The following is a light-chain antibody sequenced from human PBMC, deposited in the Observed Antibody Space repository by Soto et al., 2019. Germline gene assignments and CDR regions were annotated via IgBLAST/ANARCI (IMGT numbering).Light chain of an antibody. J-gene: IGKJ1*01. Sequence: DIQMTQSPSSLSAPVGDRVTITCWASQGISTYLNWYQQKPGKAPKLLIYAASSLQSGVPSRFSGSGSETDFTLTISSLQPEDFATYYCLLDYAYFWAFGQGTKVDIK. CDR2: AAS. CDR1: QGISTY. V-gene: IGKV1-39*01. CDR3: LLDYAYFWA.